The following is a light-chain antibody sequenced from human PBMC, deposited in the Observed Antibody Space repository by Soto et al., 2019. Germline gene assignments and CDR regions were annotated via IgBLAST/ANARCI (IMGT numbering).Light chain of an antibody. CDR1: GSDVGGYNY. J-gene: IGLJ2*01. CDR2: DVS. CDR3: SSYTSASTPLV. V-gene: IGLV2-14*01. Sequence: QSVLTQPASVSGSPGQSITISFTGTGSDVGGYNYVSWYQPHPGKAPQVMIYDVSNRPSGVSNRFSGSKSGNTASLTISGLQAGDAADYECSSYTSASTPLVFGGGTKLTVL.